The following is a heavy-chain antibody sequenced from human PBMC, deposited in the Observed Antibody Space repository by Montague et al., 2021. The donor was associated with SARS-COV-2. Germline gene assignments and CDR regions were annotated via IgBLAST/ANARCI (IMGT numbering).Heavy chain of an antibody. Sequence: SETLSLTCSVSGGSISSYWWSWIRQAPGKGLEWIGYVYYSGSTNYNPSLKSRVIMSINTAKSQFAVKLRSVTAADSAVYYCAGSLSRDAAREGRTTKIDLWGQGALVTVSS. CDR1: GGSISSYW. D-gene: IGHD5-24*01. CDR2: VYYSGST. V-gene: IGHV4-59*08. J-gene: IGHJ5*02. CDR3: AGSLSRDAAREGRTTKIDL.